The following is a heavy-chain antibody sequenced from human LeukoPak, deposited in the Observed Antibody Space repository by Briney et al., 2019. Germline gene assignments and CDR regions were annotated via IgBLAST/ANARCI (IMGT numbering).Heavy chain of an antibody. D-gene: IGHD2-15*01. V-gene: IGHV3-23*01. J-gene: IGHJ4*02. CDR1: GFTFSSYG. CDR2: ISGSGGST. Sequence: QAGGSLRLSCAASGFTFSSYGMSWVRQAPGKGLEWVSAISGSGGSTYYADSVRGRFTISRDNSKNTLYLQMNSLRAEDTAVYYCAKARGYCSGGSCYPDFDYWGQGTLVTVSS. CDR3: AKARGYCSGGSCYPDFDY.